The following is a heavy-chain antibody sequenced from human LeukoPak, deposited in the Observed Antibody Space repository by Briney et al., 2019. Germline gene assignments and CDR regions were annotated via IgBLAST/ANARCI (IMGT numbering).Heavy chain of an antibody. V-gene: IGHV4-31*03. Sequence: SETLSLTCTVSDGSISSDAYFWSWIRQHPGKGLEWIGYIYYSGSTYYNPSLKSRVTISVDTSKNQFSLNLSSVTAADTAVYYCAKTSIATRHFDYWGQGTPVTVSS. J-gene: IGHJ4*02. CDR1: DGSISSDAYF. CDR2: IYYSGST. CDR3: AKTSIATRHFDY. D-gene: IGHD6-6*01.